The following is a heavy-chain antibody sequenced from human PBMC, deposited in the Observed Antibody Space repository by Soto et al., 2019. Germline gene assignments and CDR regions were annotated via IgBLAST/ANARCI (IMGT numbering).Heavy chain of an antibody. Sequence: GGSLRLSCAASGFSVSGNYMSWFRQAPGKGLEWVALIYRDDNTYVADSVKGRFSISRDSSNNTLYLQMSSLRVEDTAVYYCTKAAGARPYSSHWLYWGQGTLVTVSS. J-gene: IGHJ4*02. CDR2: IYRDDNT. D-gene: IGHD6-19*01. V-gene: IGHV3-53*01. CDR3: TKAAGARPYSSHWLY. CDR1: GFSVSGNY.